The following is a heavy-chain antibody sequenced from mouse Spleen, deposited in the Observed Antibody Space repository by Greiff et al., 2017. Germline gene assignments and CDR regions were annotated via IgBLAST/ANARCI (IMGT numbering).Heavy chain of an antibody. D-gene: IGHD2-1*01. CDR1: GYTFTSYW. J-gene: IGHJ3*01. CDR2: IDPSDSYT. V-gene: IGHV1-50*01. CDR3: ARGGGNFRFAY. Sequence: VQLQQPGAELVKPGASVKLSCKASGYTFTSYWMQWVKQRPGQGLEWIGEIDPSDSYTNYNQKFKGKATLTVDTSSSTAYMQLSSLTSEDSAVYYCARGGGNFRFAYWGQGTLVTVSA.